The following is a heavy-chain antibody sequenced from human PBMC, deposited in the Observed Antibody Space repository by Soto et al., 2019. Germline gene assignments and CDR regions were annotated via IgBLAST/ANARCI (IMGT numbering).Heavy chain of an antibody. J-gene: IGHJ4*02. CDR2: IYYSGST. Sequence: PSETLSLTCTVSGGSVISGSYYWSWIRQPPGKGLEWIGYIYYSGSTNYNPSLKSRVTISVDTSKNQFSLKLSSVTAADTAVYYCARSDGRYWGQGTLVTVSS. CDR1: GGSVISGSYY. V-gene: IGHV4-61*01. CDR3: ARSDGRY.